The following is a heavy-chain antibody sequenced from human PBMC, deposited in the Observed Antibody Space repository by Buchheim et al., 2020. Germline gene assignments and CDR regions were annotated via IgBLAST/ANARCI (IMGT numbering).Heavy chain of an antibody. Sequence: EVQLLESGGGLVQPGGSLRLSCAASGFTFSSYAMSWVRQAPGKGLEWVSAISGSGGSTYYADSVTGRFTISRDNSKNRLYLEMNSLRAEDTAVYYCAKDKVGGSGSYPLFDYWGQGTL. CDR1: GFTFSSYA. CDR3: AKDKVGGSGSYPLFDY. D-gene: IGHD3-10*01. V-gene: IGHV3-23*01. CDR2: ISGSGGST. J-gene: IGHJ4*02.